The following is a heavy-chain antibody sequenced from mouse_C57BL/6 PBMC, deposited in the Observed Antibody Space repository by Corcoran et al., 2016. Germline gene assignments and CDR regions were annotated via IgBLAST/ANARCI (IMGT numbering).Heavy chain of an antibody. CDR2: IYPRDGST. Sequence: QVQLQQSVPELVKPGASVKFSCMASGYPFTSYDLNWVKQRPGQGLEWIGWIYPRDGSTKYNEKFKGKATLTVDTSSSTAYMELHSLTSEDSAVYFCARSGYYGSSWGYCDVWGTGTTVTVSS. CDR1: GYPFTSYD. CDR3: ARSGYYGSSWGYCDV. J-gene: IGHJ1*03. V-gene: IGHV1-85*01. D-gene: IGHD1-1*01.